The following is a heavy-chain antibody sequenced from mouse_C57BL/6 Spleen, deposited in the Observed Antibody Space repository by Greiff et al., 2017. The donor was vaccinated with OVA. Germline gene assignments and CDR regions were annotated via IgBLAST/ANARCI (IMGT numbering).Heavy chain of an antibody. J-gene: IGHJ3*01. V-gene: IGHV1-64*01. CDR3: APIYYGYDGGFAY. CDR2: IHPNSGST. CDR1: GYTFTSYW. Sequence: VQLQQPGAELVKPGASVKLSCKASGYTFTSYWMHWVKQRPGQGLEWIGMIHPNSGSTNYNEKFKSKATLTVDKSSSTAYMQLSSLTSEDSAVYYCAPIYYGYDGGFAYWGQGTLVTVSA. D-gene: IGHD2-2*01.